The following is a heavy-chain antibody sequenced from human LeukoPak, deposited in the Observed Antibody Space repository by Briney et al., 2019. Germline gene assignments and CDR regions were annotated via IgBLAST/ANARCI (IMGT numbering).Heavy chain of an antibody. CDR1: GFTFSSYG. V-gene: IGHV3-33*01. CDR2: IWYDGSNK. CDR3: ARLDLSGSPTYYFDY. Sequence: GRSLRLSCAASGFTFSSYGMHWVRQAPGKGLEWVAVIWYDGSNKYYADSVKGRFTISRDNSKNTLYLRMNSLRAEDTAVYYCARLDLSGSPTYYFDYWGQGTLVTVSS. J-gene: IGHJ4*02. D-gene: IGHD1-26*01.